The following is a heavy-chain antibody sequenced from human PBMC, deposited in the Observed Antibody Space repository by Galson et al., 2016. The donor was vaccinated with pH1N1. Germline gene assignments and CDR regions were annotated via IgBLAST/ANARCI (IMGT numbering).Heavy chain of an antibody. V-gene: IGHV3-7*01. CDR2: IKQDGSEK. J-gene: IGHJ4*02. CDR1: GFTFSRYY. D-gene: IGHD7-27*01. CDR3: SKENWGCKY. Sequence: SLRLSCAASGFTFSRYYMTWVRQAPGKGLEWVANIKQDGSEKNYVDSVKGRFTISRDNAKNSVYLQMNSLRAGDTAVYYCSKENWGCKYWGQGTLVTVSS.